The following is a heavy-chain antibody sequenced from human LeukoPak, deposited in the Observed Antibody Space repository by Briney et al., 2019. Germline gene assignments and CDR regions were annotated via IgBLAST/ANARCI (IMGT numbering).Heavy chain of an antibody. V-gene: IGHV4-39*07. CDR3: ARAYYDFWSGYRAPFDY. Sequence: SETLSLTCTVSGGSMSSSIYYWGWIRQPPGKGLEWSGSIYYSGSTYYNPSLKSRVTISVDPSKNQFSLKLSSVTAADTAVYYCARAYYDFWSGYRAPFDYWGQGPLVTVSS. CDR1: GGSMSSSIYY. CDR2: IYYSGST. J-gene: IGHJ4*02. D-gene: IGHD3-3*01.